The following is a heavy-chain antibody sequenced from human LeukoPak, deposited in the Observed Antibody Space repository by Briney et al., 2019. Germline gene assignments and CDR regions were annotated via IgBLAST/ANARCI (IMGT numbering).Heavy chain of an antibody. V-gene: IGHV3-23*01. D-gene: IGHD3-10*01. CDR1: GFTFSNYA. CDR3: AKDGHYYGSGSTHFDY. J-gene: IGHJ4*02. Sequence: PGGSLRLSCEASGFTFSNYAMSWVRQAPGKGLEWVSAISGSGGSTYYADSVKGRFTISRDNSRNTLYLQMNGLRAEDTAVYYCAKDGHYYGSGSTHFDYWGQGTLVTVSS. CDR2: ISGSGGST.